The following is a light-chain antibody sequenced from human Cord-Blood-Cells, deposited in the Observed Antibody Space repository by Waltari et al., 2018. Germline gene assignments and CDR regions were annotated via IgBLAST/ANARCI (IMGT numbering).Light chain of an antibody. J-gene: IGLJ3*02. CDR2: RNN. Sequence: QSVLTQPHSASGTPGQRVTISCSGSSSNIGSNYVYWYQQLPGTAPKLLSYRNNQRPSGVPDRFSGSKSGTSASLAISGLRSEDEADYYCAAWDDSLSGWVFGGGTKLTVL. V-gene: IGLV1-47*01. CDR1: SSNIGSNY. CDR3: AAWDDSLSGWV.